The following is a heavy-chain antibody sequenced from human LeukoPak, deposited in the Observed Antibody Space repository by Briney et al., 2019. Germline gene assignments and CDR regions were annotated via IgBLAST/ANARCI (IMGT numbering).Heavy chain of an antibody. CDR1: GYTFTSYD. V-gene: IGHV1-8*01. CDR2: MNPNSGNT. J-gene: IGHJ4*02. CDR3: ARVRGYDSSGYYLFGY. Sequence: ASVKVSCKGCGYTFTSYDINWVRQATGQGLEWMGWMNPNSGNTGYAQKFQGRVTMTRNTSISTAYMELSSLRSEDTAVYYCARVRGYDSSGYYLFGYWGQGTLVTVSS. D-gene: IGHD3-22*01.